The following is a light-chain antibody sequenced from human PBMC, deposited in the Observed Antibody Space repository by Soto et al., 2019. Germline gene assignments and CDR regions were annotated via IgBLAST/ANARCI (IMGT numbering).Light chain of an antibody. CDR3: QESDSLPIT. J-gene: IGKJ5*01. CDR1: QDISNY. Sequence: DIQMTQSPSSLSASVGDRVTITCRASQDISNYLNWYQQRPGKAPKLLIYDASNLERGVPSSFSVTRAGPNFTFAITSLQPADVATYYCQESDSLPITFGQGTRLEI. V-gene: IGKV1-33*01. CDR2: DAS.